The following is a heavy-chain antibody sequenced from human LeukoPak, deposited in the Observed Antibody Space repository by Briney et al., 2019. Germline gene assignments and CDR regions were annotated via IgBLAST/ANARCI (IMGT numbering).Heavy chain of an antibody. CDR2: ISAYNGNT. J-gene: IGHJ5*02. V-gene: IGHV1-18*01. CDR1: GGTFSSYA. CDR3: ARSPSVVVVTADNWFDP. D-gene: IGHD2-21*02. Sequence: GASVKVSCKASGGTFSSYAISWVRQAPGQGLEWMGWISAYNGNTNYAQKLQGRVTMTTDTSTSTAYMELRSLRSDDTAVYYCARSPSVVVVTADNWFDPWGQGTLVTVSS.